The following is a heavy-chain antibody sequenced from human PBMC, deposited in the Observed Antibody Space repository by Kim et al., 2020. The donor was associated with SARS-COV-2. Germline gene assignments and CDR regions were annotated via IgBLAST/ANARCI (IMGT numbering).Heavy chain of an antibody. CDR2: INHSGST. CDR3: ARTHRKLGGSGIVRFDP. V-gene: IGHV4-34*01. J-gene: IGHJ5*02. Sequence: SETLSLTFAVYGGSFSGYYWSWIRQPPGKGLEWIGEINHSGSTNYNPSLKSRVTISVDTSKNQFSLKLSSVTAADTAVYYCARTHRKLGGSGIVRFDPWGQGTLVTVSS. D-gene: IGHD3-10*01. CDR1: GGSFSGYY.